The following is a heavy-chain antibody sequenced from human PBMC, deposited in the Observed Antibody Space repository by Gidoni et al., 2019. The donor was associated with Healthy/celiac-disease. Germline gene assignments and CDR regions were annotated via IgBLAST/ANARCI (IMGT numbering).Heavy chain of an antibody. D-gene: IGHD3-3*01. J-gene: IGHJ5*02. Sequence: QVQLQESGPGLVKPSQTLSLTCTVSGGSISSGDSYWSWIRQHPGKGLEWIGYIYYSGSTYYNPSLKSRVTISVDTSKNQFSLKLSSVTAADTAVYYCARVGRDYDFWSGPPGWFDPWGQGTLVTVSS. CDR3: ARVGRDYDFWSGPPGWFDP. CDR1: GGSISSGDSY. CDR2: IYYSGST. V-gene: IGHV4-30-4*01.